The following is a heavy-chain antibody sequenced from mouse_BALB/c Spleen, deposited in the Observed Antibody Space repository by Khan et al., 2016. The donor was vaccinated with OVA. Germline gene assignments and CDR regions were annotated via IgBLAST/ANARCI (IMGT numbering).Heavy chain of an antibody. Sequence: EVELVESGGDLVKPGGSLRFSCAASGFTFSTYGMSWVRQTPDKRLEWVATVSTGGGYTYYPDSVKGRFPISRDNAKNTLYLQMSSLNSEDTAMFYCARLAYYYDSEGFAYWGQGTLVTVSA. CDR1: GFTFSTYG. J-gene: IGHJ3*01. CDR3: ARLAYYYDSEGFAY. CDR2: VSTGGGYT. V-gene: IGHV5-6*01. D-gene: IGHD1-1*01.